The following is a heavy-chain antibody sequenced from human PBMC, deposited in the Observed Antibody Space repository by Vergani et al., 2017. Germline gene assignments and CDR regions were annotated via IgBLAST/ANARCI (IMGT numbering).Heavy chain of an antibody. J-gene: IGHJ4*02. CDR3: ARWSMVRGVIRAYFDY. CDR1: GGSFSGYY. D-gene: IGHD3-10*01. Sequence: QVQLQQWGAGLLKPSETLSLTCAVYGGSFSGYYWSWIRQPPGKGLEWIGEINHSGSPNYNPSVKSRVTISVDTSKNQFSLKLSSVTAADTAVYYCARWSMVRGVIRAYFDYWGQGTLVTVSS. V-gene: IGHV4-34*01. CDR2: INHSGSP.